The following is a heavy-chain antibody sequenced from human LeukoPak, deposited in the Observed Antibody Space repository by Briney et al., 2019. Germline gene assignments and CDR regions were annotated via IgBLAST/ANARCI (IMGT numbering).Heavy chain of an antibody. Sequence: SQTLSLTCTVSGGSISSGGYYWSWIRQPPGKGLEWIGSIYYSGSTYYNPSLKSRVTISVDTSKNQFSLKLSSVTAADTAVYYCAGAVEMATIASSWFDPWGQGTLVTVSS. D-gene: IGHD5-24*01. CDR2: IYYSGST. J-gene: IGHJ5*02. CDR3: AGAVEMATIASSWFDP. CDR1: GGSISSGGYY. V-gene: IGHV4-39*07.